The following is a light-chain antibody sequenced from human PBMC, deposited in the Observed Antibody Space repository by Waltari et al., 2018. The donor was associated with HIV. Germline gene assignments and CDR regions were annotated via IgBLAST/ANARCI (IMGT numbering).Light chain of an antibody. CDR1: SSDDGGYNL. CDR2: EVS. CDR3: CAYAGSTTYVI. J-gene: IGLJ2*01. Sequence: QSALTQPASVSGSPGQSITITCTGTSSDDGGYNLVSWYQQHPGKAPKLMIYEVSKRPSGFSNRFSGSKSGNTASLTISGLQAEDEADYYCCAYAGSTTYVIFGGGTKLTVL. V-gene: IGLV2-23*02.